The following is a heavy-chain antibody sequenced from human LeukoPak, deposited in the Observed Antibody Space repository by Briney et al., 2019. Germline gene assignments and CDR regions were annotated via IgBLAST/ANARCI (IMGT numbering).Heavy chain of an antibody. CDR1: GYTFTSYY. Sequence: ASVKVSCKASGYTFTSYYMHWVRQAPGQGLEWMGIINPSSGSTSYAQKFQGRVTMTRDTSTSTLYMELSSLRSEDTAVYYCAREDYTGPRAFDIWGQGTMVTVSS. CDR3: AREDYTGPRAFDI. V-gene: IGHV1-46*01. CDR2: INPSSGST. J-gene: IGHJ3*02. D-gene: IGHD2-2*02.